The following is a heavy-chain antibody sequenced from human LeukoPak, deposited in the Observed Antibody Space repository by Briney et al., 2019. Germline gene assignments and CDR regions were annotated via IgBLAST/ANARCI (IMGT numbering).Heavy chain of an antibody. CDR2: VDPGDGET. J-gene: IGHJ5*02. D-gene: IGHD6-19*01. CDR3: ATFRIAVAGTQYWFDP. Sequence: GASVKISCKVSGYTFTDYYMHWVQQAPGKGLEWMGLVDPGDGETIYAEKFQGRVTITADTSTDTAYMELSSLRSEDTAVYYCATFRIAVAGTQYWFDPWGQGTLVTVSS. V-gene: IGHV1-69-2*01. CDR1: GYTFTDYY.